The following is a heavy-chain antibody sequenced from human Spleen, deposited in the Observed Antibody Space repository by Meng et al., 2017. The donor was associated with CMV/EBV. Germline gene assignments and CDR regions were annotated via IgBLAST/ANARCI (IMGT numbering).Heavy chain of an antibody. CDR2: ISSSSSYI. CDR1: GFTFSSYS. J-gene: IGHJ3*02. V-gene: IGHV3-21*01. CDR3: ARENYDFWSGPDAFDI. Sequence: GESLKISCAASGFTFSSYSMNWVRQAPGKGLEWVSSISSSSSYIYYADSVKGRFTISRDNAKNSLYLQINSLRAEDTAVYYCARENYDFWSGPDAFDIWGQGTMVTVSS. D-gene: IGHD3-3*01.